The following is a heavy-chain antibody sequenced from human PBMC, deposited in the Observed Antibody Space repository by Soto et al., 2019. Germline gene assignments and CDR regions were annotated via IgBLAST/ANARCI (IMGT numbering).Heavy chain of an antibody. J-gene: IGHJ6*02. V-gene: IGHV1-3*01. Sequence: QVQLVQSGAEMMKPGASVKVSCKASGYTFTSYAIHWVRQAPGQTLEWMGWINAGNGNTKYSEKFQGRVTITRDTSASTAYMELSSLISEDTAVYYCAKDFDYYFYAMDVWGQGTTVTVSS. CDR3: AKDFDYYFYAMDV. D-gene: IGHD3-3*01. CDR1: GYTFTSYA. CDR2: INAGNGNT.